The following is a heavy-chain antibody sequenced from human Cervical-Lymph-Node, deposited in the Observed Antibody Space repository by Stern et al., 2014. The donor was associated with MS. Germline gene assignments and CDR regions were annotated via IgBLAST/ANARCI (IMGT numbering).Heavy chain of an antibody. V-gene: IGHV5-51*01. CDR1: GYSFTSNW. CDR2: IFPLDSDT. Sequence: EVQLLESGAEMKEVGESLRISCKGSGYSFTSNWIGWVRQLPGKGLEWMGIIFPLDSDTRYRPSFQGQVTISADTSISTAYLQWSSLRASDTAKYYCARLDSSGWSRWGQGTLVTVSS. J-gene: IGHJ4*02. CDR3: ARLDSSGWSR. D-gene: IGHD6-19*01.